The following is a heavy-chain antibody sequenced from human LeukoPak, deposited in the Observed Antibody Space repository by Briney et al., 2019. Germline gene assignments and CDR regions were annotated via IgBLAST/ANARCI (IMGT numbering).Heavy chain of an antibody. CDR1: GGTFSCYA. CDR3: ARDPTGGSVGGE. CDR2: IIPILGIA. V-gene: IGHV1-69*04. D-gene: IGHD3-16*01. Sequence: GASVKVSCKAPGGTFSCYAISWARQAPGQGLEWMGRIIPILGIANYAQKFQGRVTITADKSTSTAYMELSSLRSEDTAVYYCARDPTGGSVGGEWGQGTLVTVSS. J-gene: IGHJ4*02.